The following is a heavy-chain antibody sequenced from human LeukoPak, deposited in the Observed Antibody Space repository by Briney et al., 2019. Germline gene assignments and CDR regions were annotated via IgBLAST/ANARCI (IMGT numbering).Heavy chain of an antibody. CDR2: ISGSGGST. CDR3: ANRSILTGYYGFDY. V-gene: IGHV3-23*01. Sequence: GSLLLSCAASGFTLSSYAMSWVRQAPGKGLEWVSAISGSGGSTYYADSVKGRFTISRDNSKNTLYLQMNSLRAEDTAVYYCANRSILTGYYGFDYWGQGTLVTVSS. D-gene: IGHD3-9*01. CDR1: GFTLSSYA. J-gene: IGHJ4*02.